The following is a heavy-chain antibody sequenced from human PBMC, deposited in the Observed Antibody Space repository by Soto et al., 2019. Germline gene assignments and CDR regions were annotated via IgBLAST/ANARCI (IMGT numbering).Heavy chain of an antibody. D-gene: IGHD5-12*01. Sequence: QLQLQESGPGLVKPSETLSLTCTVSGGSISSSSYYWGWIRQPPGKGLEWIGSIYYSGSTYYNPSLKSRVTISVDTSKNQFSLKLSSVTAADTAVYYCARDRSGGYNYDYWGQGTLVTVSS. CDR1: GGSISSSSYY. CDR3: ARDRSGGYNYDY. V-gene: IGHV4-39*07. CDR2: IYYSGST. J-gene: IGHJ4*02.